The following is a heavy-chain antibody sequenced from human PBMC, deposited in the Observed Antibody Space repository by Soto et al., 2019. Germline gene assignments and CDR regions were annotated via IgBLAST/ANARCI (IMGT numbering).Heavy chain of an antibody. D-gene: IGHD6-6*01. Sequence: GASVKVSCTASGYTFTSYDINWVRQAPGQGLQWMGLINPSGGSTSYAQKFQGRVTMTRDTSTSTVYMELSSLRSEDTAVYYCARDLYSSSSWSGMDVWGQGTTVTVSS. J-gene: IGHJ6*02. CDR3: ARDLYSSSSWSGMDV. CDR2: INPSGGST. V-gene: IGHV1-46*01. CDR1: GYTFTSYD.